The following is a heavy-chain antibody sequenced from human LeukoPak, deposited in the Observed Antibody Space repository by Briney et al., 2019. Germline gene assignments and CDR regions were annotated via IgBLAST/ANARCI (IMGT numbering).Heavy chain of an antibody. Sequence: GASVKVSCKASGGTFSSYAISWVRQAPGQGLEWMGGIIPIFGTANYAQKFQGRVTITTDESTSTAYMELSSLRSEDTAVYYCARDFRASLMANYYYYYMDVWGKGTTVTVSS. CDR1: GGTFSSYA. CDR2: IIPIFGTA. CDR3: ARDFRASLMANYYYYYMDV. D-gene: IGHD5-24*01. J-gene: IGHJ6*03. V-gene: IGHV1-69*05.